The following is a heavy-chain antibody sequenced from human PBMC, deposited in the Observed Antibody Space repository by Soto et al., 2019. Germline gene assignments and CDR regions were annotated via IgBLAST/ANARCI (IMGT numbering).Heavy chain of an antibody. CDR1: GGSISSYY. J-gene: IGHJ6*03. V-gene: IGHV4-59*01. D-gene: IGHD6-6*01. CDR2: IYYSGST. CDR3: ARGEQLYHKYYYYYYMDV. Sequence: SETLSLTCTVSGGSISSYYWSWIRQPPGKGLEWIGYIYYSGSTNYNPSLKSRVTISVDTSKNQFSLKLGSVTAADTAVYYCARGEQLYHKYYYYYYMDVWGKGTTVTVSS.